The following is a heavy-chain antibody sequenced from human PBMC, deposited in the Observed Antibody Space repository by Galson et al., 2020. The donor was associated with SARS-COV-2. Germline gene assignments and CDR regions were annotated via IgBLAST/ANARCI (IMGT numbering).Heavy chain of an antibody. J-gene: IGHJ6*02. CDR1: GFTFSSYW. V-gene: IGHV3-7*05. Sequence: GGSLRLSCAASGFTFSSYWMSWVRQAPGKGLEWVANIKQDGSEKYYVDSVKGRFTISRDNAKNSLYLQMNSLGAEDTAVYYCARDGGIVVVPAANYYYYGMDVWGQGTTVTVSS. CDR3: ARDGGIVVVPAANYYYYGMDV. CDR2: IKQDGSEK. D-gene: IGHD2-2*01.